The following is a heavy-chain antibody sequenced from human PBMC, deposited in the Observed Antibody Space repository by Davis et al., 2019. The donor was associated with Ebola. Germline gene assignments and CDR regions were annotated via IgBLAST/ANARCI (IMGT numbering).Heavy chain of an antibody. D-gene: IGHD5-12*01. Sequence: SVKVSCKASGYTFTSYAMHWVRQAPGQRLEWMGWINAGNGNTKYSQKFQGRVTITRDTSASTAYMELSSLRSEDTAVYYCAAEGHSGYGHYPYWGQGTLVTVSS. CDR3: AAEGHSGYGHYPY. CDR2: INAGNGNT. J-gene: IGHJ4*02. V-gene: IGHV1-3*01. CDR1: GYTFTSYA.